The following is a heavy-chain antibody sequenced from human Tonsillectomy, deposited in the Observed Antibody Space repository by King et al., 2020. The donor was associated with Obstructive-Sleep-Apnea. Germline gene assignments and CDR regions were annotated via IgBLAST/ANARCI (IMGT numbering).Heavy chain of an antibody. CDR3: TRTLSVVVAATPFDY. Sequence: VQLVESGGGVVQPGRSLRLSCASSVFTFSSYGMHCVRQAPGEGLEWVAVRWYDVSNKYFADSVKGRFTISRDNSKNTLYLQMNSLRAEDTAVYYCTRTLSVVVAATPFDYWGQGTLVTVSS. CDR1: VFTFSSYG. CDR2: RWYDVSNK. D-gene: IGHD2-15*01. J-gene: IGHJ4*02. V-gene: IGHV3-33*01.